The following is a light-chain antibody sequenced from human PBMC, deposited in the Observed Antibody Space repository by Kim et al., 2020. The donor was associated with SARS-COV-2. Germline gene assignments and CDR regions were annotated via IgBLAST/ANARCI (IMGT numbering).Light chain of an antibody. J-gene: IGLJ1*01. CDR2: SNN. CDR3: QSYDRRLSSYV. V-gene: IGLV1-40*01. Sequence: GVTISCTGSGSNIGEGYDVHWYQQLPGKAPKFLIYSNNNRPSGVPDRFSASKTGTSASLAITGLQAEDEAAYYCQSYDRRLSSYVFGTGTKVTVL. CDR1: GSNIGEGYD.